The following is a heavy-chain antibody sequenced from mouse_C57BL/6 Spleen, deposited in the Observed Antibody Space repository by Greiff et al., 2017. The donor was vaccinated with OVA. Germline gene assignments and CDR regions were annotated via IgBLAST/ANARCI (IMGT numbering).Heavy chain of an antibody. V-gene: IGHV1-82*01. CDR2: IYTGDGDT. CDR3: ARYYGSGTWFAY. D-gene: IGHD1-1*01. Sequence: QVQLQQSGPELVKPGASVKISCKASGYAFSSSWMNWVKQRPGKGLEWIGRIYTGDGDTNYNGKIKGKATLTADKSSSTAYMQLSSLTSEDSAVYFCARYYGSGTWFAYWGQGTLVTVSA. CDR1: GYAFSSSW. J-gene: IGHJ3*01.